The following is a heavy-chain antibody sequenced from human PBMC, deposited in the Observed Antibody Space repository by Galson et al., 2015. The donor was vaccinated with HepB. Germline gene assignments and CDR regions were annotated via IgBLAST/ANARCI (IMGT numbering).Heavy chain of an antibody. CDR1: GFTFNNYA. D-gene: IGHD3-9*01. CDR3: ARDRQRYFDWLTPLDY. CDR2: IAYDGSQK. Sequence: SLRLSCAASGFTFNNYAIHWVRQAPGKGLEWVAVIAYDGSQKYYADSVKGRFTMSRDNARNTLYLQMNSLRPEDTAAYYCARDRQRYFDWLTPLDYWGRGTLVIVSS. V-gene: IGHV3-30*04. J-gene: IGHJ4*02.